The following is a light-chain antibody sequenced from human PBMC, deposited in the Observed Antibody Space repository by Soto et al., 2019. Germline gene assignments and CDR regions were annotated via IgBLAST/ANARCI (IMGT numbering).Light chain of an antibody. V-gene: IGKV3-15*01. CDR1: QSVSGS. J-gene: IGKJ1*01. CDR2: RAS. CDR3: QQYNNWPRT. Sequence: EIVIAQSPPTLSVSPGERAPHSCRASQSVSGSIVWYQQKPGQAPRLLIYRASTRATGIPARFSASGSETEFTLTISSLQSEDFAVYYCQQYNNWPRTFGQGT.